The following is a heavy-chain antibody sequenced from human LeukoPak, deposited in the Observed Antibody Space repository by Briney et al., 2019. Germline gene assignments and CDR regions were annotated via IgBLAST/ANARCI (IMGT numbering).Heavy chain of an antibody. D-gene: IGHD4-17*01. J-gene: IGHJ4*02. V-gene: IGHV4-30-2*01. Sequence: SETLSLTCAVSGGSISSGGYSWSWIRQPPGKGLEWIGYIYHSGSTYYYPSLKSRVTISVDRSKNQFSLKLSSVTAADTAVYYCASYGDAYLDYWGQGTLVTVSS. CDR3: ASYGDAYLDY. CDR2: IYHSGST. CDR1: GGSISSGGYS.